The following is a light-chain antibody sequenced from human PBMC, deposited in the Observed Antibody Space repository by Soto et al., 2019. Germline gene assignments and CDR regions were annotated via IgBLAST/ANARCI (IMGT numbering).Light chain of an antibody. V-gene: IGLV2-8*01. CDR1: SSDVGGYNF. Sequence: QSALTQPPSASGPPGQSVTISCTGTSSDVGGYNFVSWYQQHPGKAPKLMIYEVNKRPSGVPDRFSGSKSGNTASLTVSGLQAEDEADYYCSSYAGSEEVFGGGTKLTVL. J-gene: IGLJ3*02. CDR3: SSYAGSEEV. CDR2: EVN.